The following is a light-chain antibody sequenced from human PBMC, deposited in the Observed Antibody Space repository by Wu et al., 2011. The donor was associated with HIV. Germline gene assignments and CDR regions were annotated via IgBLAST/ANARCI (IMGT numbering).Light chain of an antibody. Sequence: SVDSSYFAWYQQKPGQAPRLLIYGTFNRAAGISDRFRGSGSGTVFTLTINRLEPEDFVTYYCQQGATSPITFGQGTRLDIK. CDR3: QQGATSPIT. CDR2: GTF. CDR1: SVDSSY. V-gene: IGKV3D-20*02. J-gene: IGKJ5*01.